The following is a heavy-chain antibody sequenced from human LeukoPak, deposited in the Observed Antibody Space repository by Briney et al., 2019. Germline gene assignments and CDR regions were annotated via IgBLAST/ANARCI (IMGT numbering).Heavy chain of an antibody. J-gene: IGHJ5*02. D-gene: IGHD1-7*01. Sequence: GASVKVSCKASGYTFTGYYMHRVRQAPGQGLEWMGWINPNSGNTGYAQKFRGRVTITRNTSISTAYMELSSLRSEDTAVYYCARELRKGSHNWFDPWGQGTLVTVSS. CDR2: INPNSGNT. CDR3: ARELRKGSHNWFDP. V-gene: IGHV1-8*03. CDR1: GYTFTGYY.